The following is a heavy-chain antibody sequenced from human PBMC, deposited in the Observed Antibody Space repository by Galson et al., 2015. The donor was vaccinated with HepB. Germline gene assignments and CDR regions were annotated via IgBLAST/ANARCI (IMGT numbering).Heavy chain of an antibody. V-gene: IGHV1-2*02. Sequence: SVKVSCKASGYTFTGYYMHWVRQAPGQGLEWMGWNNPNSGGTNYAQKFQGRVTMTRDTSISTAYMELSRLRSDDTAVYYCARDGPGFWFGSSWTSYYYGMDVWGQGTTVTVSS. CDR3: ARDGPGFWFGSSWTSYYYGMDV. CDR1: GYTFTGYY. D-gene: IGHD6-13*01. J-gene: IGHJ6*02. CDR2: NNPNSGGT.